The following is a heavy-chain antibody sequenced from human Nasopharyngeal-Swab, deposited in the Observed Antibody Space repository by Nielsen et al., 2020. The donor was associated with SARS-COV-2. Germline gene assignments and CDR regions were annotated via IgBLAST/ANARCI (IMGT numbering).Heavy chain of an antibody. V-gene: IGHV3-74*01. CDR2: IDTGGATT. Sequence: GESLKISCVASGVIFSKYWMHWVRQSPGKGLLWVSRIDTGGATTNYADSVKGRFTISGDNAKNTLYLQMNSLRADDTAVYYCARDVGGRDNYWGQGALVTVSS. D-gene: IGHD2-15*01. CDR3: ARDVGGRDNY. CDR1: GVIFSKYW. J-gene: IGHJ4*02.